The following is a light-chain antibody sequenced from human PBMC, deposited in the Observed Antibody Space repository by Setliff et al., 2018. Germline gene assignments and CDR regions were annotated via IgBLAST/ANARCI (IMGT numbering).Light chain of an antibody. CDR1: SSDVGGYNY. CDR3: QSYGGGLNGYV. V-gene: IGLV2-8*01. Sequence: SVLTQPPSASGSPGQSVTISCTGTSSDVGGYNYVSWYQQHPGKAPKLMIYEVTKRPSGVPDRFSGSKSGNTASLTVSGLQADDEADYYCQSYGGGLNGYVFGTGTKVTVL. J-gene: IGLJ1*01. CDR2: EVT.